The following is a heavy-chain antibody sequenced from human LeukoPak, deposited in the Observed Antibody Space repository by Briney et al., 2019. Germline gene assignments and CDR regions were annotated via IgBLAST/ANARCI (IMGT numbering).Heavy chain of an antibody. J-gene: IGHJ5*02. CDR1: GGSISSSNW. CDR2: IYHSGST. CDR3: ARDRVVLRYFDWLSPYNWFDP. V-gene: IGHV4-4*02. Sequence: TSETLSLTCAVSGGSISSSNWWSWMRQPPGKGLEWIGEIYHSGSTNYNPSLKSRVTISVDTSKNQFSLKLSSVTAADTAVYYCARDRVVLRYFDWLSPYNWFDPWGQGTLVTVSS. D-gene: IGHD3-9*01.